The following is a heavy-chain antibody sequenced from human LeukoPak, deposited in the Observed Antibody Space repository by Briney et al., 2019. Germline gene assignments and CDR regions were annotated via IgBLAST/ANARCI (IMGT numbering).Heavy chain of an antibody. D-gene: IGHD2-21*01. CDR2: IIDNGRKT. V-gene: IGHV3-23*01. Sequence: GGSLRLSCAVSGFTFSSFAMNWVRRPPGKGLEWVSSIIDNGRKTDYADAVKGRFTISRDNSRNTLFLEMTSLRADDTAVYHCAKDVRTCGGGECYGRFDPWGQGTLVTVAS. CDR1: GFTFSSFA. J-gene: IGHJ5*02. CDR3: AKDVRTCGGGECYGRFDP.